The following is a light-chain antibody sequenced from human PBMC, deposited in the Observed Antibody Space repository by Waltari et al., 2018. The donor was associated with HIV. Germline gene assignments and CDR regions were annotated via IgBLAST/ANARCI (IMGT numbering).Light chain of an antibody. CDR3: QQANSFPLT. CDR1: QAVSTW. J-gene: IGKJ4*01. Sequence: DIQLPQSPSSVSASVGDRVTITCRASQAVSTWLAWYQQKPGKAPNLLIYAASSLQSGVSSRFSGSGTGTDFTLTINNLQPEDLATYYCQQANSFPLTFGGGTKVDIK. V-gene: IGKV1D-12*01. CDR2: AAS.